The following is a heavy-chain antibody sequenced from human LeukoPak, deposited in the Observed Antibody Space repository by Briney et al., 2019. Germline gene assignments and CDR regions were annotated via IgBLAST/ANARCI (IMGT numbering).Heavy chain of an antibody. J-gene: IGHJ5*02. D-gene: IGHD1-7*01. V-gene: IGHV4-39*07. CDR1: GGSISSSSYY. CDR3: ARGSDGITGTNFDWFDP. CDR2: IYHSGST. Sequence: SETLSLTCTVSGGSISSSSYYWGWIRQPPGKGLEWIGSIYHSGSTYYNPSLKSRVTISVDTSKNQFSLKLSSVTAADTAVYYCARGSDGITGTNFDWFDPWGQGTLVTVSS.